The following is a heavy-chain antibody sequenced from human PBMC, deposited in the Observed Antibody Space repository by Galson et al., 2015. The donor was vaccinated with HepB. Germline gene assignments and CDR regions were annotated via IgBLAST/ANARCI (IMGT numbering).Heavy chain of an antibody. J-gene: IGHJ4*02. V-gene: IGHV4-59*01. D-gene: IGHD6-13*01. CDR2: IYYSGST. Sequence: ATLSLTCTVSGGSISSYYWSWLRQPPGKGLEWIGYIYYSGSTNYNPSLKSRVTISVDTSKNQFSLKLSSVTAADTAVYYCARGGKSAAGTWGRFDYWGQGTLVTVSS. CDR3: ARGGKSAAGTWGRFDY. CDR1: GGSISSYY.